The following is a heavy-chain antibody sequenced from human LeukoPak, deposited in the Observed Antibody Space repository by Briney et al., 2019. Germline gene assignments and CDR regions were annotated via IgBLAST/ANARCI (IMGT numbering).Heavy chain of an antibody. CDR1: GGSISSYY. CDR3: ARGGTQLTFPV. Sequence: SEALSLTCTVSGGSISSYYWSWIRQPPGKGLEWIGYIYYSGNANYNPSLKSRVTISVDTSKNQFSLKLASVSAADTAVYYCARGGTQLTFPVWGQGTLVTVSS. CDR2: IYYSGNA. V-gene: IGHV4-59*01. D-gene: IGHD4/OR15-4a*01. J-gene: IGHJ4*02.